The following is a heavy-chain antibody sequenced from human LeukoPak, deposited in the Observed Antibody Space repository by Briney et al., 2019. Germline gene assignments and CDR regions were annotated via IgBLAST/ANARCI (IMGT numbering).Heavy chain of an antibody. Sequence: GESLKISCKGSGYSFTSYWIWCVRPMPGKGLEWMGIIYPGDSDTRYSPSFQGQVTISADKSISTAYLQWSSLKASDTAMYYCARSCRDGYRDFDYWGQGTLVTVSS. D-gene: IGHD5-24*01. CDR2: IYPGDSDT. V-gene: IGHV5-51*01. CDR3: ARSCRDGYRDFDY. J-gene: IGHJ4*02. CDR1: GYSFTSYW.